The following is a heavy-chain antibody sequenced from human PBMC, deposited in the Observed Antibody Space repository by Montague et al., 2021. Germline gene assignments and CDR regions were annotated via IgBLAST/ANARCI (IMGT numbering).Heavy chain of an antibody. V-gene: IGHV4-31*03. CDR1: GGSISSGGFY. Sequence: TLSLTCSVSGGSISSGGFYWSRIRRHPGKGPEWIGSIYDSGSTNYNPSLKSRLTLSRDTSKNQVSLRLTSVTAAETAVYYCARSGGYCSGGRCDTFDYWGQGTLVTVSS. J-gene: IGHJ4*02. D-gene: IGHD2-15*01. CDR2: IYDSGST. CDR3: ARSGGYCSGGRCDTFDY.